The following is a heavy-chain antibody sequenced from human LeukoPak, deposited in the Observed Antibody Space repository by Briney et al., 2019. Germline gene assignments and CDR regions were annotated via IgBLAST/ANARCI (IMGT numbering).Heavy chain of an antibody. J-gene: IGHJ3*02. D-gene: IGHD1-1*01. CDR1: GGSISSYY. CDR2: IYYSGST. V-gene: IGHV4-59*01. Sequence: SETLSLTCTVSGGSISSYYWSWIRQPPGKGLEWIGYIYYSGSTNYNPSLKSRVTISVDTSKNQFSLKLSSVTAADTAVYYCASGRYSGGDAFDIWGQGTMVTVSS. CDR3: ASGRYSGGDAFDI.